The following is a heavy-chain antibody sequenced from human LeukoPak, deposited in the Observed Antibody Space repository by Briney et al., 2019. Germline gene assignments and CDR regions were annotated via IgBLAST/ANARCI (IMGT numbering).Heavy chain of an antibody. D-gene: IGHD3-3*01. J-gene: IGHJ3*02. Sequence: ASVKVSSKASGGTFSSYAISWVRQAPGQGLEWMGGIIPIFGTANYAQKFQVRVTITTDESTSTAYMELSSLRSEDTAVYYCARDLPSRSEWSPLGAFDIWGQGTMVTVSS. V-gene: IGHV1-69*05. CDR3: ARDLPSRSEWSPLGAFDI. CDR1: GGTFSSYA. CDR2: IIPIFGTA.